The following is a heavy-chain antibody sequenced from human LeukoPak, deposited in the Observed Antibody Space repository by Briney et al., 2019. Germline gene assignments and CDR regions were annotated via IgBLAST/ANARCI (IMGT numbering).Heavy chain of an antibody. J-gene: IGHJ5*02. Sequence: PGGSLRLSCAASGFTSSSYAMSWVRQAPGKGLEWVSAISGSGGSTYYADSVKGRFTISRDNSKNTLYLQMNSLRAEDTAVYYCAKGPGSSTSCPLFDPWGQGTLVTVSS. D-gene: IGHD2-2*01. CDR2: ISGSGGST. V-gene: IGHV3-23*01. CDR1: GFTSSSYA. CDR3: AKGPGSSTSCPLFDP.